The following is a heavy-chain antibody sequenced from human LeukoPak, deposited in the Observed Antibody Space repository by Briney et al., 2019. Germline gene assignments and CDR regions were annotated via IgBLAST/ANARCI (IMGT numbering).Heavy chain of an antibody. CDR3: ARFGGSASEWELLSYDFDY. CDR1: GYTFTSYG. V-gene: IGHV1-18*01. J-gene: IGHJ4*02. CDR2: ISAYNGNT. D-gene: IGHD1-26*01. Sequence: ASVKVSCKASGYTFTSYGISWVRQAPGQGLEWMGWISAYNGNTNYAQKLQGRVTMTTDTSTSTAYMELRSLRSDDTAVYYCARFGGSASEWELLSYDFDYWGQGTLVTVSS.